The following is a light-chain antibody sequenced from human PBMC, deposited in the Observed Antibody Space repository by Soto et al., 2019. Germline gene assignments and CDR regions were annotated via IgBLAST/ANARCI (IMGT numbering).Light chain of an antibody. CDR3: QQRSNWPPT. CDR1: QSVSRY. CDR2: DAS. Sequence: IVGTQSPATLAFSPVEGATLCFMASQSVSRYLAWYQQRPGQAPRLLIYDASNRATGIPARFSGSGSGTDFTLTISSLEPEDFVVYYCQQRSNWPPTFGQGTRLEIK. J-gene: IGKJ5*01. V-gene: IGKV3-11*01.